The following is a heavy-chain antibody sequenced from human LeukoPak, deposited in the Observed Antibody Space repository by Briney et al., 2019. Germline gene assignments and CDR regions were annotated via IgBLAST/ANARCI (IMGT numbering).Heavy chain of an antibody. Sequence: GGSLRLSCEASGFSFISYWMNWVRQAPGKGLEWVANIKQDGSEKYYVDSVKGRFTISRDNAKKSLYLQMNSLRAEDTAVYYCAREALPYYYGSGSSSFDYWGQGTLVTVSS. CDR1: GFSFISYW. CDR2: IKQDGSEK. D-gene: IGHD3-10*01. V-gene: IGHV3-7*03. J-gene: IGHJ4*02. CDR3: AREALPYYYGSGSSSFDY.